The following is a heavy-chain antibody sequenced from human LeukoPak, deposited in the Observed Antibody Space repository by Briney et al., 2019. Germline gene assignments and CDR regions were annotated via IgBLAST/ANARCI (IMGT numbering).Heavy chain of an antibody. V-gene: IGHV3-23*01. CDR1: GFTFSNYG. CDR2: ISGSGDNT. J-gene: IGHJ4*02. Sequence: GGSLRLSCAVSGFTFSNYGMNWVRQAPGKGLEWVSAISGSGDNTYYADSVKGRFTISRDNSKNALYLQMNSLRAGDTAVYYCAKLPGRAADFWGQGTLVTVSS. CDR3: AKLPGRAADF.